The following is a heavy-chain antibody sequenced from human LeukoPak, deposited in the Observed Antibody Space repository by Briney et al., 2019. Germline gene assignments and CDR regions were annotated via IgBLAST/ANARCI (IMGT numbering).Heavy chain of an antibody. CDR2: INPNSGGT. Sequence: AASVKVSCKASGYTFTGYYMQWVRQAPGQGLEWMGWINPNSGGTNYAEKFQGRVTMTRDTSISTAYMELSRLRSDDTAVYFCARDHCVSSGYYEDYYYGMDVWGRGTTVTVSS. J-gene: IGHJ6*02. V-gene: IGHV1-2*02. D-gene: IGHD6-25*01. CDR1: GYTFTGYY. CDR3: ARDHCVSSGYYEDYYYGMDV.